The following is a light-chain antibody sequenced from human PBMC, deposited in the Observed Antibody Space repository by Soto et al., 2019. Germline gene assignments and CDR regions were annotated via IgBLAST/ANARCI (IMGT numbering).Light chain of an antibody. J-gene: IGKJ4*01. CDR2: WAS. CDR1: QSVLSSSNNQNH. CDR3: QQYYTTPLT. V-gene: IGKV4-1*01. Sequence: DIVMTQSPDSLAVSLGERATINCKSSQSVLSSSNNQNHLAWYQQKPGQPPRLLIYWASTRESGVPDRFSGGGSGTDFTLPISSLQAEDVAVYYCQQYYTTPLTFGGGIKVEI.